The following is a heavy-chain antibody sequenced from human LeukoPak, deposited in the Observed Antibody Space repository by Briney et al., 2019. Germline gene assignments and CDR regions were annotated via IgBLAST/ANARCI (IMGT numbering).Heavy chain of an antibody. CDR2: INRSGSS. V-gene: IGHV4-34*01. D-gene: IGHD1-14*01. CDR1: GGSFSGYY. Sequence: SETLSLTCVGYGGSFSGYYWSWIRQPPGKGLEWIGEINRSGSSNYNPSLKSRATISLDPSKNQFSLKLSSVTAADTAVYYCARGPYPNPRAWGQGTLVTVSS. J-gene: IGHJ1*01. CDR3: ARGPYPNPRA.